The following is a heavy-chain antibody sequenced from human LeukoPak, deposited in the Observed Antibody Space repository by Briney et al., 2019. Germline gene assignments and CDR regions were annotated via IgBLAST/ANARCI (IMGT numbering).Heavy chain of an antibody. Sequence: PGGSLRLSCAASGFTFSTYEMSWVRQAPGKGLEWVSYISSSGSTIFYADSVMGRFTISRDNTKNSLYLQMNSLRAEDTAVYYCARVLQIVATSVFDYWGQPTLPSVSS. CDR3: ARVLQIVATSVFDY. CDR2: ISSSGSTI. V-gene: IGHV3-48*03. J-gene: IGHJ4*02. D-gene: IGHD5-12*01. CDR1: GFTFSTYE.